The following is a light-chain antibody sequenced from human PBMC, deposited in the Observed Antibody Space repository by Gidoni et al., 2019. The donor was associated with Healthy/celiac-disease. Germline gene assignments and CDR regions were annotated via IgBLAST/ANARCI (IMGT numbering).Light chain of an antibody. J-gene: IGKJ2*01. CDR1: QDISNY. CDR3: QQYDNSPPYT. Sequence: IQITHSPSFLSASVGDRVTITCQASQDISNYLNWYQQQAVKAPKLLIYDASNLEKGVPSRFSGSGSGTDFTITISSLQPEDIATYYCQQYDNSPPYTFGQGTKLEIK. V-gene: IGKV1-33*01. CDR2: DAS.